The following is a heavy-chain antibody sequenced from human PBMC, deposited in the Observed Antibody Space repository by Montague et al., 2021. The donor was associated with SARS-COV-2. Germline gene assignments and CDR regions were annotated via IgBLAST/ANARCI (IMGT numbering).Heavy chain of an antibody. D-gene: IGHD3-3*01. J-gene: IGHJ4*02. Sequence: SLRLSCAVSDFTFSSYEMNWVRQAPGKGLEWVSYISSGGRAIYYADSVKGRFTLSRDNAKNSLSLQMNSLRAEDTAVYYCARDRYYQYWSGYYPPDYWGQGTLVTVSS. V-gene: IGHV3-48*03. CDR1: DFTFSSYE. CDR3: ARDRYYQYWSGYYPPDY. CDR2: ISSGGRAI.